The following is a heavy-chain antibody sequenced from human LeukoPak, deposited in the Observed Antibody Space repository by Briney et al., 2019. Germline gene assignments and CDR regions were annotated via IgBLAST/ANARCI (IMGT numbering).Heavy chain of an antibody. CDR2: IYYSGST. D-gene: IGHD4-11*01. J-gene: IGHJ4*02. CDR3: ARGLGDY. CDR1: GVSFSSYY. Sequence: SETLSLTCAVYGVSFSSYYWGWIRQPPGKGLEWIGSIYYSGSTYYNPSLKSRVTISVDTPKNQFSLKLSSVTAADTAVYYCARGLGDYWGQGTLVTVSS. V-gene: IGHV4-39*07.